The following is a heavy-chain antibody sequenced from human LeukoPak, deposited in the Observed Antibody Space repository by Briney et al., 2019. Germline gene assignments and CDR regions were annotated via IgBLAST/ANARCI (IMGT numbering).Heavy chain of an antibody. V-gene: IGHV4-30-4*07. CDR2: IYYSGST. CDR3: ARGQRGYYDSSGYYRFDP. Sequence: SQTLSLTCAVSGGSISSGGYSWSWIRQPPGKGLEWIGYIYYSGSTYYNPSLKSRVTISVDTSKNQFSLKLSSVTAADTAVYYCARGQRGYYDSSGYYRFDPWGQGTLVTVSS. D-gene: IGHD3-22*01. CDR1: GGSISSGGYS. J-gene: IGHJ5*02.